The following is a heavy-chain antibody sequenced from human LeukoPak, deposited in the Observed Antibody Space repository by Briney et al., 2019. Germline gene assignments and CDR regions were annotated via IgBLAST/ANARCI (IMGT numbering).Heavy chain of an antibody. CDR1: GFTFSSYA. Sequence: GGSLRLSCAASGFTFSSYAMHWVRQAPGKGLEWVAVISYDGSNKYYADSVKGRFTISRDNSKNTLDLQMNSLGAEDTAVYYCARGDYYGSGSYSDYWGQGTLVTVSS. V-gene: IGHV3-30-3*01. D-gene: IGHD3-10*01. CDR3: ARGDYYGSGSYSDY. J-gene: IGHJ4*02. CDR2: ISYDGSNK.